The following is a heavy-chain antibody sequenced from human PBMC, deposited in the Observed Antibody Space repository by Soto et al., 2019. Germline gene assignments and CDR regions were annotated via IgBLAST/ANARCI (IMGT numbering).Heavy chain of an antibody. V-gene: IGHV3-15*07. CDR1: GFTFSNAW. CDR2: IKSKTDGGTT. D-gene: IGHD3-22*01. J-gene: IGHJ4*02. Sequence: GGSLRLSCAASGFTFSNAWMNWVRQAPWKGLEWVGRIKSKTDGGTTDYAAPVKGRFTISRDDSKNTLYLQMNSLKTEDTAVYYCTTGYYDSSGYYGYWGQGTLVTVSS. CDR3: TTGYYDSSGYYGY.